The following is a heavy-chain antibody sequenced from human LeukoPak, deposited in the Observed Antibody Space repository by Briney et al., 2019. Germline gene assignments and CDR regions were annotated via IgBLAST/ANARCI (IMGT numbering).Heavy chain of an antibody. D-gene: IGHD1-20*01. V-gene: IGHV3-23*01. J-gene: IGHJ4*02. CDR3: ANFRYNWNDGGL. CDR1: GFTFSSYA. CDR2: ISGSGGST. Sequence: TGGSLRLSCAASGFTFSSYAMSWVRQAPGKGLEWVSAISGSGGSTYYADSVKGRFTISRDNSKNTLYLQMNSLRAGDTAVYYCANFRYNWNDGGLWGQGTLVTVSS.